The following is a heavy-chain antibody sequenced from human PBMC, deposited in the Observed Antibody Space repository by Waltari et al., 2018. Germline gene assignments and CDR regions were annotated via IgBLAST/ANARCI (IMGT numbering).Heavy chain of an antibody. CDR2: IKEDGSAQ. CDR3: ARDGGASGSYDY. V-gene: IGHV3-7*01. D-gene: IGHD3-10*01. J-gene: IGHJ4*02. CDR1: GFMVRRYW. Sequence: EVQLVESGGVLVQPGGSLRLSCEASGFMVRRYWLTVVRQAPGKGLEGVANIKEDGSAQTYGDSVRGRFIISRDNAQNSLYLQMNYLRAEDTAVYYCARDGGASGSYDYWGQGTLVTVSS.